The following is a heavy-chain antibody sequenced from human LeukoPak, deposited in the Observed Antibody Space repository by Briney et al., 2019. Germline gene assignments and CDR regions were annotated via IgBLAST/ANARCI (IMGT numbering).Heavy chain of an antibody. CDR1: GFTVSSNY. J-gene: IGHJ4*02. Sequence: GGSLRLSCAASGFTVSSNYMSWVRQAPGKGLEWVSAIYPTSTTYYADSVKGRFTISRDNSKNTLSLQMNSLRAEDTALYYCARGDGYNFFDCWGQGTLVTVSS. CDR2: IYPTSTT. D-gene: IGHD5-24*01. V-gene: IGHV3-53*01. CDR3: ARGDGYNFFDC.